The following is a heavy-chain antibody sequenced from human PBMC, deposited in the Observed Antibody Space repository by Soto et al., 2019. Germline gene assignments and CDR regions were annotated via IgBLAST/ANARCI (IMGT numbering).Heavy chain of an antibody. D-gene: IGHD2-2*02. J-gene: IGHJ3*02. Sequence: SETLSLTCTVSGGSISSGGYYWSWIRQHPGKGLEWIGYIYYSGSTYYNPSLKSRVTISVDTSKNQFSLKLSSVTAADTAVYYCAREPIVVVPAAILHDAFDIWGQGTMVTV. V-gene: IGHV4-31*03. CDR1: GGSISSGGYY. CDR2: IYYSGST. CDR3: AREPIVVVPAAILHDAFDI.